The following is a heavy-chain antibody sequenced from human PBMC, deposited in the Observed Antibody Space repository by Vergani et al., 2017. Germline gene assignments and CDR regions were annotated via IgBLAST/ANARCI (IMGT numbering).Heavy chain of an antibody. CDR1: GYTFTSYY. V-gene: IGHV1-46*03. Sequence: QVQLVQSGAEVKKPGASVKVSCKASGYTFTSYYMPWVRQAPGQGLEWMGIINPSGGSTSYAQKFQGRVTLTRDTSTSTVYMELSSLISEDTAVYYGATAPAGAVGYWGQGTLVTVYS. CDR3: ATAPAGAVGY. J-gene: IGHJ4*02. CDR2: INPSGGST. D-gene: IGHD1-26*01.